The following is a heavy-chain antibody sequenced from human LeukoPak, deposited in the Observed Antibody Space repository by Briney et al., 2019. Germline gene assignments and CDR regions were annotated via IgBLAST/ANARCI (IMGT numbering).Heavy chain of an antibody. V-gene: IGHV1-18*01. Sequence: ASVKVSCEASGYTFSSYGISWVRQAPGQGLEWMGWISAYNGDTHYAQKFQGRVTMTTDTSTSTAYMELRSLRSDDTAMYYCARRGGKNYGDYLLYYYYMDVWGKGTTVTVSS. CDR2: ISAYNGDT. J-gene: IGHJ6*03. D-gene: IGHD4-17*01. CDR3: ARRGGKNYGDYLLYYYYMDV. CDR1: GYTFSSYG.